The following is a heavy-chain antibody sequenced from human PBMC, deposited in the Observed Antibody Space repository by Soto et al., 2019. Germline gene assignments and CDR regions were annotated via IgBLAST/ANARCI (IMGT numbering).Heavy chain of an antibody. J-gene: IGHJ4*02. CDR2: ISGSGGST. CDR3: ANAFAVFDY. Sequence: GGSLRLSCAASGFTFSSYAMSWVRQAPGKGLEWVSAISGSGGSTYYADTGKGRFNISRDNSNNTLYLKMNSLRAEDTAVYYCANAFAVFDYWGQGTLVTVSS. CDR1: GFTFSSYA. V-gene: IGHV3-23*01.